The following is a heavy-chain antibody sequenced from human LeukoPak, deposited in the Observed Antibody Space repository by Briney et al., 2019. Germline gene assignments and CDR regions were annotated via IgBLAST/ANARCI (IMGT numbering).Heavy chain of an antibody. CDR2: IYTSGSS. Sequence: PSETLSLTCTVSGSISSYYWSWIRQPPGKGLEWIGYIYTSGSSNYNPSHKSRVTISVDTSKNQFSLDLNSVTAADTAVYYCARQKCTSTSCLTKNAFDIWGQGTMVTVSS. CDR3: ARQKCTSTSCLTKNAFDI. V-gene: IGHV4-4*09. J-gene: IGHJ3*02. CDR1: GSISSYY. D-gene: IGHD2-2*01.